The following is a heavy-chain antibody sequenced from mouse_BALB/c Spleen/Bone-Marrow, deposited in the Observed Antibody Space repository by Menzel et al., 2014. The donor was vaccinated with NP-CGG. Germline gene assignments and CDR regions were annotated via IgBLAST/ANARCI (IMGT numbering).Heavy chain of an antibody. CDR1: GYTFTSYW. J-gene: IGHJ2*01. CDR3: ARKGISTVIATAYYFDY. D-gene: IGHD2-4*01. CDR2: IFPGTGTT. Sequence: QVHVKQSGAELVKPGASVKLSCKTSGYTFTSYWIQWVKQRPGQGLGWIGEIFPGTGTTYYNEKFKDKATLTIDTSSSTAYMQLSSLTSEDSAVYFCARKGISTVIATAYYFDYWGQDSTLTVSS. V-gene: IGHV1S132*01.